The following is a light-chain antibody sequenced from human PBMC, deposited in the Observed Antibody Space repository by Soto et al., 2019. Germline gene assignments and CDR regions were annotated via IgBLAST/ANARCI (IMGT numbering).Light chain of an antibody. V-gene: IGLV2-23*02. CDR1: NSDVGTYNL. Sequence: QSVLTQPASVSGSPGQSITISCTGTNSDVGTYNLVSWYQQHPGKAPKIMIYEVNKRPSGVSNRFSGSKSGNTASLTISGLQAEDEADYYCCSYAGTSYVFGTGTKVTLL. CDR2: EVN. CDR3: CSYAGTSYV. J-gene: IGLJ1*01.